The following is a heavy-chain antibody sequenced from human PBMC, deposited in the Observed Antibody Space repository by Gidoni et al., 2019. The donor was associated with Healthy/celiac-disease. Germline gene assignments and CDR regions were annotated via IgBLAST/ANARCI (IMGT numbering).Heavy chain of an antibody. Sequence: QLQLQESGPGLVKPSETLSLPCTVSGCSISSSSYYWGWIRQPPGKGLEWIGSIYYSGSTYYNPSLKSRVTISVDTSKNQFSLKLSSVTAADTAVYYCARGYSYGKGNWFDPWGQGTLVTVSS. V-gene: IGHV4-39*01. CDR3: ARGYSYGKGNWFDP. D-gene: IGHD5-18*01. CDR2: IYYSGST. CDR1: GCSISSSSYY. J-gene: IGHJ5*02.